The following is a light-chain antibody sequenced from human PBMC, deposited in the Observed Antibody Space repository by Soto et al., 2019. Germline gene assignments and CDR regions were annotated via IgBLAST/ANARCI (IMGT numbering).Light chain of an antibody. J-gene: IGKJ1*01. CDR3: QQLTDWPPQWT. Sequence: EIVLTQSPGTLSLSPGERATLSCRASQSVSSSYLAWYQQKPGQAPRLLMYGVSSRATGIPDRFSGSGSGTDFTLTISSLEPEDFAVYYCQQLTDWPPQWTFGQGTKADIK. V-gene: IGKV3D-20*02. CDR2: GVS. CDR1: QSVSSSY.